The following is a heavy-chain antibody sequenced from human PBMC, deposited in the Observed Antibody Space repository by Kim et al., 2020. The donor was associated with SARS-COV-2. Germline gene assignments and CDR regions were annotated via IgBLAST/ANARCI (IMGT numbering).Heavy chain of an antibody. V-gene: IGHV4-34*01. CDR2: INHSGST. J-gene: IGHJ6*02. CDR3: ASLGSYYYYGMDV. Sequence: SETLSLTRAVYGGSFSGYYWSWIRQPPGKGLEWIGEINHSGSTNYNPSLKSRVTISVDTSKNQFSLKLSSVTAADTAVYYCASLGSYYYYGMDVWGQGTTVTVSS. CDR1: GGSFSGYY.